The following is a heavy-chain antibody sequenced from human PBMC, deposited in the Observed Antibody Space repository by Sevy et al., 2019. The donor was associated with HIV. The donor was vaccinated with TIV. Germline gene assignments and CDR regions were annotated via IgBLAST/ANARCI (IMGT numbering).Heavy chain of an antibody. CDR1: EFTFSSYA. Sequence: GGSLRLSCSASEFTFSSYAMSWVRRAPGKGLEWVSSISGSGRFTYYANFVEGRFIISRDNSKNTLSVQMNSLRAEDTAVYYCAKGFCSGATCPRDYYYGMDVWGQGTTVTVSS. D-gene: IGHD2-15*01. CDR2: ISGSGRFT. CDR3: AKGFCSGATCPRDYYYGMDV. J-gene: IGHJ6*02. V-gene: IGHV3-23*01.